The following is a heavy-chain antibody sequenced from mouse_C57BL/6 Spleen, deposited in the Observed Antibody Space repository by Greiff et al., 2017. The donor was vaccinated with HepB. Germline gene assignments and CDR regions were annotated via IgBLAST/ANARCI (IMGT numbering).Heavy chain of an antibody. D-gene: IGHD2-5*01. CDR3: AREGAYYSNYGAMDY. J-gene: IGHJ4*01. V-gene: IGHV1-81*01. CDR2: IYPRSGNT. CDR1: GYTFTSYG. Sequence: VQLQESGAELARPGASVKLSCKASGYTFTSYGISWVKQRTGQGLEWIGEIYPRSGNTYYNEKFKGKATLTADKSSSTAYMELRSLTSEDSAVYFCAREGAYYSNYGAMDYWGQGTSVTVSS.